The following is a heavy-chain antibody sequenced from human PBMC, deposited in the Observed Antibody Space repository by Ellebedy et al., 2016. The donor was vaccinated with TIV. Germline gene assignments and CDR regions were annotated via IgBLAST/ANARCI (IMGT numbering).Heavy chain of an antibody. V-gene: IGHV3-74*01. CDR2: INTDGTST. J-gene: IGHJ4*02. CDR1: GFPFSTYN. D-gene: IGHD6-13*01. Sequence: GESLKISCEASGFPFSTYNMNWVRQAPGKGPVWVSRINTDGTSTRYADSVKGRFTISRDNAKNMVYLQMNSPRAEDTAVYYCATYTSTTSLDHWGRGTLVTVSP. CDR3: ATYTSTTSLDH.